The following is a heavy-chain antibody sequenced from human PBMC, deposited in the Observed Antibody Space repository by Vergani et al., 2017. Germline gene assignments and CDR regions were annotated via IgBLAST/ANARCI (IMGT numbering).Heavy chain of an antibody. CDR3: TTDWSRGYSYGDAFDI. CDR2: IYTSGSA. CDR1: GGSISSGSYY. D-gene: IGHD5-18*01. V-gene: IGHV4-61*02. J-gene: IGHJ3*02. Sequence: QVQLQESGPGLVKPSQTLSLTCTVSGGSISSGSYYWSWIRQPAGKGLEWIGRIYTSGSANYNPSLKSRVTISVDTSKNQFSLKLSAVTAADTAVYYCTTDWSRGYSYGDAFDIWGQGTMVTVSS.